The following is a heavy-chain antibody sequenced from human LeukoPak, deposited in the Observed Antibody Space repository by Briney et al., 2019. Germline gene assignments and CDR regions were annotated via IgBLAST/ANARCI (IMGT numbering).Heavy chain of an antibody. CDR1: GGSFSGYY. V-gene: IGHV4-34*01. J-gene: IGHJ4*02. CDR3: ARRGRLGPRQYYDFWSGYYQD. D-gene: IGHD3-3*01. Sequence: NPSETLSLTCAVYGGSFSGYYWSWIRQPPGKGLEWIGEINHSGSTNYNPSLKSRVTISVDTSKNQFSLKLSSVTAADTAVYYCARRGRLGPRQYYDFWSGYYQDWGQGTLVTVSS. CDR2: INHSGST.